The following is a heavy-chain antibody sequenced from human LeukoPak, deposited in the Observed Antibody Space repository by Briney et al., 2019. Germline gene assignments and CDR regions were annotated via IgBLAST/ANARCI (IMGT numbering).Heavy chain of an antibody. D-gene: IGHD3-10*01. CDR1: GASISSGSYY. V-gene: IGHV4-61*02. J-gene: IGHJ4*02. CDR3: ARRKNDGERSYYDS. CDR2: IYSSGST. Sequence: PSETLSLTCTVSGASISSGSYYWSWIRQPAGKGLEWIGRIYSSGSTNYNPSLKSRVTISVDTSKNQFSLKLSSVTAADTAVYYCARRKNDGERSYYDSWGQGTLVRVSS.